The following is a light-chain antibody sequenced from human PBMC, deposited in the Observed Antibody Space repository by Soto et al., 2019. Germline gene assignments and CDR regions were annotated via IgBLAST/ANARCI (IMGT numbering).Light chain of an antibody. J-gene: IGKJ1*01. Sequence: EIVMTQSPATLSVSPGERATLSCRASQSVNGYLAWYQQKPGQAPRLLIYDASSRATGVPARFSGSGSGTDFILTISGLEPEDVAVYYCQQRSRWPRTFGQGTKVDIK. CDR2: DAS. CDR1: QSVNGY. CDR3: QQRSRWPRT. V-gene: IGKV3-11*01.